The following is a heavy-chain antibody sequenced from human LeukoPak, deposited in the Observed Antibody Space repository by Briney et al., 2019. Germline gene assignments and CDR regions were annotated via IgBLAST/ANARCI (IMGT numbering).Heavy chain of an antibody. CDR2: IYRSGST. J-gene: IGHJ4*02. V-gene: IGHV4-38-2*02. CDR3: ARAPATVSNFDY. Sequence: SETLSLTCTVSSYSINSGYYWGWIRQPPGKGLEWIGNIYRSGSTYYNPSLKSRVTISVDTSKNQFSLRPTSVTAADTAVYYCARAPATVSNFDYWGQGTLVTVSS. D-gene: IGHD2-2*01. CDR1: SYSINSGYY.